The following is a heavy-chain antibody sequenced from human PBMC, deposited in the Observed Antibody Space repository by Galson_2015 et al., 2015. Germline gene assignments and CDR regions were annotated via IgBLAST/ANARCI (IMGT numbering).Heavy chain of an antibody. J-gene: IGHJ6*02. CDR2: IVGSGDST. CDR1: GFTFSSYA. CDR3: AKDQYYFYYYTLDV. V-gene: IGHV3-23*01. Sequence: SLRLSCAASGFTFSSYAMSWVRQAPGKGLEWVSAIVGSGDSTYYAGSVKGRFTISRDNSKNTLYLQMNSLRAEDTAVYYCAKDQYYFYYYTLDVWGQGTTVTVSS.